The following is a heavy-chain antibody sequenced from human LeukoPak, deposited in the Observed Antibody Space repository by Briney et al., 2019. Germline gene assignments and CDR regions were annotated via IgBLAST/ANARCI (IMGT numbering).Heavy chain of an antibody. CDR1: GYTFTGYY. V-gene: IGHV1-2*02. J-gene: IGHJ4*02. CDR3: ARDRVGSGWPRPWYFEF. Sequence: ASVKVSCKPSGYTFTGYYLHWVRQAPGQGLEWMGWINPNTGATIYAEKFQGGVTMTRDTSIDTAYMEMRSLRSDDTAVYYCARDRVGSGWPRPWYFEFWGQGTLITVSS. CDR2: INPNTGAT. D-gene: IGHD6-19*01.